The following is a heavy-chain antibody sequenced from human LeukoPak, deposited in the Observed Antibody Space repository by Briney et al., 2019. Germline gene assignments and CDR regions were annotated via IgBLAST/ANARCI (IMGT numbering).Heavy chain of an antibody. Sequence: PSETLSLTCAVYGGSFSNYYWSWIRQPPGKGLEWIGEIIHSGTTNYNPSLKSRVTISMDTSKNQFSLRLTSVTAADTAVYYCAPIIGDHSDFAYWGQGTLVTVSS. CDR3: APIIGDHSDFAY. J-gene: IGHJ4*01. D-gene: IGHD1-14*01. CDR1: GGSFSNYY. V-gene: IGHV4-34*12. CDR2: IIHSGTT.